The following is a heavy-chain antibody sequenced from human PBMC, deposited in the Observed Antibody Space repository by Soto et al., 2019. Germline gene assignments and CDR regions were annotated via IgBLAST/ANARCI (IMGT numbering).Heavy chain of an antibody. D-gene: IGHD3-3*01. CDR1: GGTFSGYY. V-gene: IGHV4-34*08. J-gene: IGHJ4*02. CDR3: AKRYSYVWSGLSGPGVYFDY. CDR2: IYHGGST. Sequence: QVQLQQWGAGLLKPSETLSLTCAVYGGTFSGYYWYWIRQTPGKGLEWIGEIYHGGSTNYNPSLKSRVTISIATSKNQFSLKLSSVTAAATAVYYCAKRYSYVWSGLSGPGVYFDYWGQGTLVTVSS.